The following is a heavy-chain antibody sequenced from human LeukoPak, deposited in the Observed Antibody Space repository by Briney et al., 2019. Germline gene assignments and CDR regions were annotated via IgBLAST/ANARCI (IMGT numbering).Heavy chain of an antibody. J-gene: IGHJ2*01. D-gene: IGHD6-19*01. V-gene: IGHV1-2*02. CDR1: GYTFTGYY. CDR2: INPNRGDT. Sequence: ASVKVSYKASGYTFTGYYMHWVRQAPGQGLEWMGWINPNRGDTKPAQKFQGRVTMTRDTSISVAYMELSSLQSDDTAVYYCARNPDEHWLDESENWYFDLWGSGTLVTVSS. CDR3: ARNPDEHWLDESENWYFDL.